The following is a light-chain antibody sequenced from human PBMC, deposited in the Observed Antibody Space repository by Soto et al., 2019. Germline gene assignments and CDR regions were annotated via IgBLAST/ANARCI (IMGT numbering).Light chain of an antibody. V-gene: IGKV3-20*01. Sequence: EIVLTQSPGILSLSPGARATLSCRASQSVAYTYLAWYQQRPGQAPRLLIYGTSTRATGTPDRFIGSGSGTAFTLTISRLEPEDFAVYYCQQYVTTPRTFGQGTKVE. J-gene: IGKJ1*01. CDR3: QQYVTTPRT. CDR1: QSVAYTY. CDR2: GTS.